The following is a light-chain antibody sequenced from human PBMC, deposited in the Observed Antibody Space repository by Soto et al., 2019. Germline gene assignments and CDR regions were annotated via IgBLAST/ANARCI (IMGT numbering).Light chain of an antibody. CDR1: QGIRDE. CDR3: QHYNTYPWT. Sequence: IQMTQSPSSLSASVGDRVTITCRASQGIRDELGWYQQKAGKAPNLLISAASRLQSGVPSRFSGSGSGTEFTLTISSLQPGDFATYYCQHYNTYPWTFGQGAKVDIK. CDR2: AAS. V-gene: IGKV1-17*01. J-gene: IGKJ1*01.